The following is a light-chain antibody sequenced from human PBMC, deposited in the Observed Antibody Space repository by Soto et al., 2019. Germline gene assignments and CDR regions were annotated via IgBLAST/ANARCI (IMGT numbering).Light chain of an antibody. Sequence: QSVLTQPPSASGTPGQRVTISCSGSSSNIGRNTVNWYQQVPGTAPKLLIYINNQRPSGVPVRFSGSRSGTSASLAISGPRSEDEAEYYCAACDDSLNGYVFGTGTKLTVL. V-gene: IGLV1-44*01. CDR1: SSNIGRNT. CDR2: INN. J-gene: IGLJ1*01. CDR3: AACDDSLNGYV.